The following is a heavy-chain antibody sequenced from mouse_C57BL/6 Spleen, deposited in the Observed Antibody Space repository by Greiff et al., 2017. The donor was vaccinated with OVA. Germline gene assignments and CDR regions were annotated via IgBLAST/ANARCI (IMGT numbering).Heavy chain of an antibody. D-gene: IGHD1-1*01. CDR2: INPSSGYT. V-gene: IGHV1-4*01. CDR1: GYTFTSYT. Sequence: VKLQESGAELARPGASVKMSCKASGYTFTSYTMHWVKQRPGQGLEWIGYINPSSGYTKYNQKFKDKATLTADKSSSTAYMQLSSLTSEDSAVYYCARSLTTVVAENWYFDVWGTGTTVTVSS. J-gene: IGHJ1*03. CDR3: ARSLTTVVAENWYFDV.